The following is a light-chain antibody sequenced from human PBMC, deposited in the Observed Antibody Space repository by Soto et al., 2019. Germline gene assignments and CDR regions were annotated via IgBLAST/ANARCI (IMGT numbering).Light chain of an antibody. J-gene: IGKJ5*01. Sequence: EIVLTQSPATLSLSPGERATLSCGASQSVSVYLDWYQQKPGQAPRLLISDASNRATGIPARFSGSGSGTDFTLTISSLEPEDFAVYYCHQRQYWPPITFGQGTRLEIK. V-gene: IGKV3-11*01. CDR3: HQRQYWPPIT. CDR2: DAS. CDR1: QSVSVY.